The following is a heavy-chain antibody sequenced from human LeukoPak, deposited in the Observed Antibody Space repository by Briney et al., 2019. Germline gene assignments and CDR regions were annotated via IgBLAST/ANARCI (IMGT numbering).Heavy chain of an antibody. D-gene: IGHD3-3*01. CDR2: IYTSGST. Sequence: SETLSLTCTVSGGSISSYYWSWIRQPAGKGLEWIGRIYTSGSTNYNPSLKSRVTMSVDTSKNQFSLKLSSVTAADTAVYYCARGQRITIFGYYYMDVWGKGTTVTVSS. J-gene: IGHJ6*03. V-gene: IGHV4-4*07. CDR3: ARGQRITIFGYYYMDV. CDR1: GGSISSYY.